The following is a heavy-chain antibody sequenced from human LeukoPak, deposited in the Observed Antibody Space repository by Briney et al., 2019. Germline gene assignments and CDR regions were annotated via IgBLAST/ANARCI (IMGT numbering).Heavy chain of an antibody. CDR3: AKDGDNGYNTFDY. Sequence: GGSLRLSCAASGFTFSSYVMHWVRQAPGKGLEWVAVISYDGSNKYYADSVKGRFTISRDNSKNTLYLQMNSLRAEDTAVYYCAKDGDNGYNTFDYWGQGTLVTVSS. D-gene: IGHD5-24*01. J-gene: IGHJ4*02. V-gene: IGHV3-30*18. CDR2: ISYDGSNK. CDR1: GFTFSSYV.